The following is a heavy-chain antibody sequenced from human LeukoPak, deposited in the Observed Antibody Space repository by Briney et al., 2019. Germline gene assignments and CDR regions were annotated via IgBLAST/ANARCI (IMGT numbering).Heavy chain of an antibody. V-gene: IGHV1-69*05. CDR1: GGTFSSYA. J-gene: IGHJ4*02. CDR2: IIPIFGTA. D-gene: IGHD3-9*01. Sequence: ASVKVSCKASGGTFSSYAISWVRQAPGQGLEWMGRIIPIFGTANYAQKFQGRVTITTDESTSTAYMELSSLRSEDTAVYYCARPLRANILTGPPMRYWGQGTLVTVSS. CDR3: ARPLRANILTGPPMRY.